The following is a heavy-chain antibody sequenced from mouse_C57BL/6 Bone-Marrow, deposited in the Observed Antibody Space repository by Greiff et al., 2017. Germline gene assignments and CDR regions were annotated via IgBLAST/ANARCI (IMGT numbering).Heavy chain of an antibody. V-gene: IGHV5-15*01. CDR2: ISNLAYSI. CDR1: GFTFSDYG. J-gene: IGHJ4*01. Sequence: EVQLVESGGGLVQPGGSLKLSCAASGFTFSDYGMAWVRQAPGKGPEWVAFISNLAYSIYYADTVTGRFTISRENAKNTLYLEMSSLRSEDTAMYYCARQWLWLHYYAMDYWGQGTSVTVSS. D-gene: IGHD2-2*01. CDR3: ARQWLWLHYYAMDY.